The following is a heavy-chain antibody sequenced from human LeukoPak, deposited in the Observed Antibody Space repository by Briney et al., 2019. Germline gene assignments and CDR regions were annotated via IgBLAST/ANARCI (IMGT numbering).Heavy chain of an antibody. CDR2: IWYDGRDK. J-gene: IGHJ4*02. CDR3: AKDPYSYGSYFDY. V-gene: IGHV3-30*02. D-gene: IGHD5-18*01. CDR1: GFTFSGCG. Sequence: GGSLRLSCAASGFTFSGCGMHWVHQAPGKGLEWVAFIWYDGRDKYYADSVKGQFTISRDNSKNTLYLQMNSLRAEDTAVYYCAKDPYSYGSYFDYWGQGTLVTVSS.